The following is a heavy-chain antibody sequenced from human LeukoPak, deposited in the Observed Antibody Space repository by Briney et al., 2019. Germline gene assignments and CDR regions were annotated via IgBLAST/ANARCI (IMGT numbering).Heavy chain of an antibody. CDR3: AKDRYYDSSGPSDY. V-gene: IGHV3-23*01. Sequence: GGSLRLSCAASGFTFSSYTMSWVRQAPGKGLEWVSGISGSGGSTYYADSVKGRSTISRDNSKNTLYLQMNSLRAEDTAVYYCAKDRYYDSSGPSDYWGQGTLVTVSS. D-gene: IGHD3-22*01. CDR2: ISGSGGST. CDR1: GFTFSSYT. J-gene: IGHJ4*02.